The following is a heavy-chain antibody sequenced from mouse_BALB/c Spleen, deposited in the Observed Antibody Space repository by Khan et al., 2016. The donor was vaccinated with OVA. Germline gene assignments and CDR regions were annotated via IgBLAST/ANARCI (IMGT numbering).Heavy chain of an antibody. CDR3: SRGSSRAMDY. J-gene: IGHJ4*01. CDR1: VYTFSPYG. CDR2: IYTYTGEP. V-gene: IGHV9-3-1*01. D-gene: IGHD1-1*01. Sequence: QIQLVQSGHELKKPGETVNISCTASVYTFSPYGMNWVKQAPGKGLKWMGWIYTYTGEPTYADDFKARFAFSLESSASTAFLQINNLKNDDTATYFCSRGSSRAMDYWGQGTSVTVSS.